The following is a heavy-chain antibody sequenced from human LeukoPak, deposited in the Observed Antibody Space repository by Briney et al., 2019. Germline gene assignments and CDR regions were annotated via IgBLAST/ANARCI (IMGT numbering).Heavy chain of an antibody. V-gene: IGHV3-30*18. CDR1: GFIFSTYG. CDR2: ISYDGSNK. Sequence: GGSLRLSCAASGFIFSTYGMHWVRRAPGKGLEWVAVISYDGSNKYYRDSVKGRFTISRDNSKNSLYLQMSSLRDEDTAVYYCAKGAHSATVVARGLEGADYWGQGTLVTVSS. D-gene: IGHD3-22*01. CDR3: AKGAHSATVVARGLEGADY. J-gene: IGHJ4*02.